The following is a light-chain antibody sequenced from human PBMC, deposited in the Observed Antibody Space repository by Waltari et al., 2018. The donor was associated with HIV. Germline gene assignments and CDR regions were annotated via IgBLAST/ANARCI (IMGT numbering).Light chain of an antibody. Sequence: QSALTQPASVSGSPGQSITISCTGTSSDVGGFNLVSWYQQHPGKAPKLMIYDVSNRPSGVSNRFSGSKSGNTASLTISGLQTEDEADYYCSSYTSSSPVVFGGGTKLTVL. V-gene: IGLV2-14*03. J-gene: IGLJ2*01. CDR3: SSYTSSSPVV. CDR1: SSDVGGFNL. CDR2: DVS.